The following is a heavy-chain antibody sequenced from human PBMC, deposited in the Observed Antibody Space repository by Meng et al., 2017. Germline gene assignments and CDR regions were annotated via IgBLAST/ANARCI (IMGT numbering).Heavy chain of an antibody. J-gene: IGHJ4*02. CDR1: GFTFSTYY. CDR3: ASGGGYYNDY. D-gene: IGHD3-22*01. V-gene: IGHV3-23*01. CDR2: ISGSGGNT. Sequence: GGSLRLSCAASGFTFSTYYMRWVRQAPGKGLEWVSGISGSGGNTNYADSVKGRFTISRDNSKNTLYLQMNNLRAEDTAVYYCASGGGYYNDYWGQGILVNGAS.